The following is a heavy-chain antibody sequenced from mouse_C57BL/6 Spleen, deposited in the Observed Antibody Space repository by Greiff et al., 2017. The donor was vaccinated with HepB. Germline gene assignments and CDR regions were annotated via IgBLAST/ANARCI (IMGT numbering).Heavy chain of an antibody. D-gene: IGHD2-5*01. Sequence: ESGPGMVKPSQSLSLTCTVTGYSITSGYDWHWIRHFPGNKLEWMGYISYSGSTNYNPSLKSRISITHDTSKNHFFLKLNSVTTEDTATYYCARWDSNCFDYWGQGTTLTVSS. CDR2: ISYSGST. V-gene: IGHV3-1*01. CDR1: GYSITSGYD. J-gene: IGHJ2*01. CDR3: ARWDSNCFDY.